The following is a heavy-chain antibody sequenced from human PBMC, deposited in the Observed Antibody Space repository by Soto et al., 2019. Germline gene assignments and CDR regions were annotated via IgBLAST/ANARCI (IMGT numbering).Heavy chain of an antibody. CDR1: GYTFTSYG. V-gene: IGHV1-18*01. J-gene: IGHJ4*02. CDR2: ISAYNGNT. CDR3: ARDRPGYYDSSGSPGGDY. Sequence: EASVKVSCKASGYTFTSYGISWVRQAPGQGLEWMGWISAYNGNTNYAQKLQGRVTMTTDTSTSTAYMELRSLRSDDTAVYYCARDRPGYYDSSGSPGGDYWGQGTLVTVSS. D-gene: IGHD3-22*01.